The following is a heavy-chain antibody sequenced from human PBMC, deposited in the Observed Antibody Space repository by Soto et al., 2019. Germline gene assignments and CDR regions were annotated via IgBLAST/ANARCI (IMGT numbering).Heavy chain of an antibody. CDR3: ARGAMGNYYNDY. Sequence: EVQLVESGGGLVQSGGSLRLSCAASGFTFSSYWMHWVRQAPGKGLVWVSRIKGDGISTNYADSVKGRFTISRDNAKETVFLQMNGLSADDTAVYYCARGAMGNYYNDYWGQGTLVTVS. V-gene: IGHV3-74*01. D-gene: IGHD3-10*01. CDR2: IKGDGIST. J-gene: IGHJ4*02. CDR1: GFTFSSYW.